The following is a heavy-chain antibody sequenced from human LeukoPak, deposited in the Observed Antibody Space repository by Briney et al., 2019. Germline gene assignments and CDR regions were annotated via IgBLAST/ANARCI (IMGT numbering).Heavy chain of an antibody. V-gene: IGHV1-18*01. CDR3: ARGLARKGGIAAVWVWFDP. CDR1: GYTFTSYG. J-gene: IGHJ5*02. Sequence: ASVKVSCKASGYTFTSYGISWVRQAPAQGLEWMGWISAYNGNTNYAQNLQGRVTMTTDTSTSTAYMELRSLRSDDTAVYYCARGLARKGGIAAVWVWFDPWGQGTLVTVSS. CDR2: ISAYNGNT. D-gene: IGHD6-13*01.